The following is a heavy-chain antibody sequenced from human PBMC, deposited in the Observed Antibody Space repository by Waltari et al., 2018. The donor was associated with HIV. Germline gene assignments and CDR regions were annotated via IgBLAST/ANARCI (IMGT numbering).Heavy chain of an antibody. CDR2: ISGYNGNT. V-gene: IGHV1-18*01. CDR1: GSTFSAHP. J-gene: IGHJ6*02. Sequence: VQLVQSGAEIRKPGASVTDSCRASGSTFSAHPISWVRQAPGQGLEWMGWISGYNGNTNYAQKFQGRVNMTTDTSTSTAHMELRSLRSDDTAVYYCARGVSIVRGVMIRGHMDVWGQGTTVTVSS. D-gene: IGHD3-10*01. CDR3: ARGVSIVRGVMIRGHMDV.